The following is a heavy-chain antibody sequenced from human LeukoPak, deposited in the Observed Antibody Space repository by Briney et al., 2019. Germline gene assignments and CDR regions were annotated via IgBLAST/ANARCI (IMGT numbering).Heavy chain of an antibody. CDR3: ARQSYVSAAGPHFDY. CDR1: GGSISSSSYY. Sequence: SETLSLTCTVSGGSISSSSYYWGWIRQPPGKGLEWIGSIYYSGSTYYNPSLKSRVTISVDTSKNQFSLKLSSVTAADTAVYYCARQSYVSAAGPHFDYWGQGTLVTVSS. J-gene: IGHJ4*02. V-gene: IGHV4-39*01. CDR2: IYYSGST. D-gene: IGHD6-13*01.